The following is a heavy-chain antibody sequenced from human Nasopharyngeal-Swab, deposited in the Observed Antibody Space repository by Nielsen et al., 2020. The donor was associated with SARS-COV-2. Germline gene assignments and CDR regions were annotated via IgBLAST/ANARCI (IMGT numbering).Heavy chain of an antibody. CDR3: ARGYAAMGFFDY. D-gene: IGHD2-2*01. CDR2: INSDGSST. V-gene: IGHV3-74*01. CDR1: GFTFGTYW. Sequence: GESLKISCAASGFTFGTYWMHWVRQAPGKGLEWVSRINSDGSSTGDADSVKGRFTASRDNAKNTLYLQMNSLRAEDTAVYYCARGYAAMGFFDYWGQGTLVTVSS. J-gene: IGHJ4*02.